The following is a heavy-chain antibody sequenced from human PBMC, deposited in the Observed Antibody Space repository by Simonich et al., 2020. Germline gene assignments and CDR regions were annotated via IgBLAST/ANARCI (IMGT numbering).Heavy chain of an antibody. J-gene: IGHJ6*03. Sequence: QMQLVQSGPEVKKPGTSVKVSCKASGFTFTSSAMQWGRQARGQRLEWIGWIVVGSGNTNYAQKFQERVTITRDMSTSTAYMELSSLRSEDTAVYYCARDQGGSYYYYYYYMDVWGKGTTVTVSS. CDR1: GFTFTSSA. D-gene: IGHD1-26*01. CDR2: IVVGSGNT. V-gene: IGHV1-58*02. CDR3: ARDQGGSYYYYYYYMDV.